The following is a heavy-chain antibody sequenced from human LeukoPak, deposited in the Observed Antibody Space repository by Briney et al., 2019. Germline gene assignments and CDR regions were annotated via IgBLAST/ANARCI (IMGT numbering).Heavy chain of an antibody. J-gene: IGHJ2*01. D-gene: IGHD1-26*01. V-gene: IGHV4-4*07. CDR3: AREIFSGTYGDGKYFDL. CDR2: IYTSGST. Sequence: AETLSLTCTVSGGTISSYYWSWIRQPAGKGLEWIGRIYTSGSTNYYPSLKSRVTMSVDTSKNQFSLKLSSVAAADTAVYYCAREIFSGTYGDGKYFDLWGRGNLVTVSS. CDR1: GGTISSYY.